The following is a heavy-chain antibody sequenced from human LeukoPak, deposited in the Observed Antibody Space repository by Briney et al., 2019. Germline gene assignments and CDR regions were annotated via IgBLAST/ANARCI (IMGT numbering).Heavy chain of an antibody. D-gene: IGHD4-11*01. CDR3: VRQTTVTDTRAFDN. J-gene: IGHJ3*02. CDR2: VYPGDSDT. Sequence: GESLKISCKASGYSFTTYWIGWVRQMPEKGLEWLGIVYPGDSDTRYSPSFQGQVTISADKSISTAYLQWNSLKASDTGMYYCVRQTTVTDTRAFDNWGQGTMVTVSS. V-gene: IGHV5-51*01. CDR1: GYSFTTYW.